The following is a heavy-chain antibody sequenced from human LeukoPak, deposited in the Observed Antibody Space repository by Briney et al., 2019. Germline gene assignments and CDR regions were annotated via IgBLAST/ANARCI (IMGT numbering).Heavy chain of an antibody. D-gene: IGHD2-8*01. CDR3: AREEDGVTYY. CDR2: IYHSGST. CDR1: GDSNSGYY. Sequence: PSETLSLTCTVSGDSNSGYYWSWIRQPPGEGLQWIGYIYHSGSTNYNPSLKSRISMSVDRSENQFSLNLGSVTAADTAVYYCAREEDGVTYYWGQGTLVTVSS. J-gene: IGHJ4*02. V-gene: IGHV4-59*01.